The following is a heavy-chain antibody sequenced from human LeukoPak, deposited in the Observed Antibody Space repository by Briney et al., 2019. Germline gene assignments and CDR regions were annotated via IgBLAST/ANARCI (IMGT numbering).Heavy chain of an antibody. D-gene: IGHD3-9*01. J-gene: IGHJ6*03. CDR2: IIPIFGTA. CDR3: ARDAQLRYFDWLVTYYYYYMDV. V-gene: IGHV1-69*06. CDR1: GGIFSSYA. Sequence: ASVKVSCKASGGIFSSYAISWVRQAPGQGLEWMGGIIPIFGTANYAQKFQGRVTITADKSTSTAYMELSSLRSDDTAVYYCARDAQLRYFDWLVTYYYYYMDVWGKGTTVTISS.